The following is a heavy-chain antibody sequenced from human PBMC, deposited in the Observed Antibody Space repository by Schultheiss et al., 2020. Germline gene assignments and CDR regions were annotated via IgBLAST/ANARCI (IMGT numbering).Heavy chain of an antibody. Sequence: SETLSLTCIVSGGPISSYYWSWIRQPPGKGLELIGYIFYSGSTNYNPSLKSRVTISVDTSKNQFSLKLSSVTAADTAVYYCARLSYYYYGMDVWGQGTTVTVSS. CDR2: IFYSGST. CDR1: GGPISSYY. J-gene: IGHJ6*02. CDR3: ARLSYYYYGMDV. V-gene: IGHV4-59*08.